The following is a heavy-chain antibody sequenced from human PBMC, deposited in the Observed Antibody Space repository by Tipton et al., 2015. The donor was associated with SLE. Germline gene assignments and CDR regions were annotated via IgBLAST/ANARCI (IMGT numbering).Heavy chain of an antibody. CDR2: IYHSGST. Sequence: TLSLTCTVSGGSISSSSYYWGWIRQPPGKGLEWIGYIYHSGSTYYNPSLKSRVTISVDTSKNQFSLKLSSVTAADTAVYYCARGHYDFWSGYYTGFDYWGQGTLVTVNS. CDR3: ARGHYDFWSGYYTGFDY. V-gene: IGHV4-39*07. J-gene: IGHJ4*02. CDR1: GGSISSSSYY. D-gene: IGHD3-3*01.